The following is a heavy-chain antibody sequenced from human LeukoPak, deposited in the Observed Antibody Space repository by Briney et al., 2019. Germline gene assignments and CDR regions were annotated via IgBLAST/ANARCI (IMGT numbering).Heavy chain of an antibody. Sequence: PGGSLRLSCAASGFTFSSYGMHWVRQAPGKGLEWVAVISYDGSNKYYADSVKGRFTISRDNSKNTLYLQMNSLRAEDTAVYYCAKDLEVTMVRGVIIDFDYWGQGTLVTVSS. D-gene: IGHD3-10*01. CDR2: ISYDGSNK. V-gene: IGHV3-30*18. J-gene: IGHJ4*02. CDR1: GFTFSSYG. CDR3: AKDLEVTMVRGVIIDFDY.